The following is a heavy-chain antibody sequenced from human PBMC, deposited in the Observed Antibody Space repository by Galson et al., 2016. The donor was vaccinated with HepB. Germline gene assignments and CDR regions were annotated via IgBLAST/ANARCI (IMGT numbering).Heavy chain of an antibody. CDR3: ARGIKGDYYGH. J-gene: IGHJ4*02. CDR1: GYTFGSYA. CDR2: IYPGNGNT. Sequence: SVKVSCKASGYTFGSYAIHWVRQAPGQGLEWMGWIYPGNGNTKSSQKFQGRVTFTRDTSASTAYMELSSLRSEDTAVFYCARGIKGDYYGHWGQGTLVTVSS. V-gene: IGHV1-3*01. D-gene: IGHD1-26*01.